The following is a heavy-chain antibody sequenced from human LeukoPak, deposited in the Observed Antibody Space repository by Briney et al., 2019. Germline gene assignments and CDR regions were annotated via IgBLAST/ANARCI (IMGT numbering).Heavy chain of an antibody. CDR3: ARGFNGITMIEHDY. D-gene: IGHD3-22*01. CDR2: INPNSGGT. CDR1: GYTFTGYY. J-gene: IGHJ4*02. Sequence: ASVKVSCKASGYTFTGYYMHWVRQAPGQGLEWMGWINPNSGGTNYAQKFQGRVTMTRDTSISTAYMELSRLRSGDTAVYYCARGFNGITMIEHDYWGQGTLVTVSS. V-gene: IGHV1-2*02.